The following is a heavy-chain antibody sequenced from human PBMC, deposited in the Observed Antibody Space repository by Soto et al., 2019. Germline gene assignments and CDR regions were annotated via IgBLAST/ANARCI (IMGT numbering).Heavy chain of an antibody. Sequence: GGSVRLSCAASGFSVSSNYMNWVRQAPGKGLEWISVIYSAGNTYYADSMKGRFTISRDNSKNTVYLQMNSLRAEDTATYYCARDNSSGWYYFDLWGQGTQVTFSS. J-gene: IGHJ4*02. CDR3: ARDNSSGWYYFDL. CDR2: IYSAGNT. V-gene: IGHV3-53*01. D-gene: IGHD6-19*01. CDR1: GFSVSSNY.